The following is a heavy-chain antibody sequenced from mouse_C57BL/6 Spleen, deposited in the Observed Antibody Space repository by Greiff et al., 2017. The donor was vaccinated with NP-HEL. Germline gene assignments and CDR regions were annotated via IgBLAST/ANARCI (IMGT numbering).Heavy chain of an antibody. J-gene: IGHJ4*01. V-gene: IGHV1-39*01. D-gene: IGHD1-1*01. CDR2: INPNYGTT. CDR1: GYSFTDYN. Sequence: VHVKQSGPELVKPGASVKISCKASGYSFTDYNMNWVKQSNGKSLEWIGVINPNYGTTNYTQKFKGKATLTVDQSSSTAYMQLNSLTSEDSAVYYCAREGLTTGAMDYWGQGTSVTVSS. CDR3: AREGLTTGAMDY.